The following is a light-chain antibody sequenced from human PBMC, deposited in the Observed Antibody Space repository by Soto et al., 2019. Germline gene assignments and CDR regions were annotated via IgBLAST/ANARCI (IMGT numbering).Light chain of an antibody. V-gene: IGLV1-40*01. CDR1: SSNIGAGHS. J-gene: IGLJ2*01. CDR2: SNN. Sequence: QSVLTQPPSVSGAPGQRVTISCTGSSSNIGAGHSVHWYQQLPGTAPKLLIHSNNNRPSGVPDRFSGSKSGTSASLPIAGLQADDEADYYYQSYHTTRRTSGFGGGTQLTVL. CDR3: QSYHTTRRTSG.